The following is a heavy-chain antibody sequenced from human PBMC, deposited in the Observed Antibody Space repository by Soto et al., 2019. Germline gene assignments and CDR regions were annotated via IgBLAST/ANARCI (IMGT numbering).Heavy chain of an antibody. CDR3: ARVPYDFWSGSSLFLLDV. Sequence: SETLSLTCTVSGGSISSGGYYWSWIRQHPGKGLEWIGYIYYSGSTYYNPSLKSRVTISVDTSKNQFSLKLSSVTAADTAVYYCARVPYDFWSGSSLFLLDVWGKGTTVTVSS. V-gene: IGHV4-31*03. J-gene: IGHJ6*04. D-gene: IGHD3-3*01. CDR1: GGSISSGGYY. CDR2: IYYSGST.